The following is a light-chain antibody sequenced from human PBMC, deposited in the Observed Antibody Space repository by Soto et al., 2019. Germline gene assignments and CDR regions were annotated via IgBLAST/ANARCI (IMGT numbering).Light chain of an antibody. CDR3: LQDYNLPRT. CDR2: AAS. CDR1: RDIGND. V-gene: IGKV1-6*01. J-gene: IGKJ1*01. Sequence: IQMTQSPLSLSASVGDRVIITCRASRDIGNDLGWYQQKPGKAPKLLIFAASTLHSGVPSRFSGSGSGTVFTLTISSLHPEDLATYFCLQDYNLPRTFGQGT.